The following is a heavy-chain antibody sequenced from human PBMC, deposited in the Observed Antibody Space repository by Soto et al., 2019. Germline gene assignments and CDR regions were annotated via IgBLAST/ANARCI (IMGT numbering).Heavy chain of an antibody. D-gene: IGHD3-10*01. CDR1: GDSIGTTHSY. J-gene: IGHJ4*01. V-gene: IGHV4-39*02. CDR2: IHYSGST. CDR3: ARDSGYGSGASVNHYLDY. Sequence: PSETLSLTCTVSGDSIGTTHSYWAWIRQSPGKGLEWIGNIHYSGSTYYMPSLRSRVTLSVDTSKNQFSLRLTSVTAEDTAVYYCARDSGYGSGASVNHYLDYWGHGTLVTVSS.